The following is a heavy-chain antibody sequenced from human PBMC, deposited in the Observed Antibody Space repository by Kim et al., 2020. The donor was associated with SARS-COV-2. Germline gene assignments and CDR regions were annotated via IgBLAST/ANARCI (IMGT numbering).Heavy chain of an antibody. D-gene: IGHD3-9*01. CDR3: ARDPDDILTGYPYYFDY. V-gene: IGHV1-18*04. CDR1: GYTFTSYG. J-gene: IGHJ4*02. Sequence: ASVKVSCKASGYTFTSYGISWVRQAPGQGLEWMGWISAYNGNTNYAQKLQGRVTMTTDTSTSTAYMELRSLRSDDTAVYYCARDPDDILTGYPYYFDYWGQGTLVTVSS. CDR2: ISAYNGNT.